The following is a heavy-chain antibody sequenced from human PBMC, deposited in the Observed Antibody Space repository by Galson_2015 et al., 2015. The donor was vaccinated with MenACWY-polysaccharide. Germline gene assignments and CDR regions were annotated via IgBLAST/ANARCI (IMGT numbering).Heavy chain of an antibody. V-gene: IGHV1-58*02. D-gene: IGHD1-20*01. CDR2: IGVGSGHT. CDR1: GFTFTSSA. CDR3: AADRGITGTGGMDV. J-gene: IGHJ6*02. Sequence: SVKVSCKASGFTFTSSAMQWVRQARGQRIEWLGWIGVGSGHTNYAQKFQERVTITRDMSTSTAYMELSSLRSEDTAVYYCAADRGITGTGGMDVWGQGTTVTVSS.